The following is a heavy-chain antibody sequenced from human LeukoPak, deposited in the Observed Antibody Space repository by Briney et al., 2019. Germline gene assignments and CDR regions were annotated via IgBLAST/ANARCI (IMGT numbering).Heavy chain of an antibody. D-gene: IGHD4-17*01. J-gene: IGHJ5*01. Sequence: ASVKVSCKASGYTFTGYYMHWVRQAPGQGLEWMGWINPNSGGTNYAQKFQGRVTMTRDTSISTAYMDLSRLISDDTAVYHCARVALNTVTEHLFDPWGQGTLVTASS. CDR1: GYTFTGYY. CDR2: INPNSGGT. V-gene: IGHV1-2*02. CDR3: ARVALNTVTEHLFDP.